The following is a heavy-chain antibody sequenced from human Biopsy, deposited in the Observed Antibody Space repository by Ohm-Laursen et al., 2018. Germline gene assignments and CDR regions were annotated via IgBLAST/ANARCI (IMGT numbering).Heavy chain of an antibody. CDR2: INPNSGAT. J-gene: IGHJ4*02. CDR3: ARDRMTDVFGGPTRTDVFDS. D-gene: IGHD3-10*01. CDR1: GYTSTDYY. Sequence: ASVKVSCKASGYTSTDYYIHWVRQSPGQGLEWMGWINPNSGATNSAQKFRDRVTLTRDTSISAVYIDLRRLKSDDAAIYYCARDRMTDVFGGPTRTDVFDSWGQGTPVTVSS. V-gene: IGHV1-2*02.